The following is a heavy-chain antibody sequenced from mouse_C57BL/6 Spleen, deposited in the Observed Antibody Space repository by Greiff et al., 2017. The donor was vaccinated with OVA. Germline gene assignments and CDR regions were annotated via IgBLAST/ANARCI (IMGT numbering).Heavy chain of an antibody. D-gene: IGHD2-5*01. V-gene: IGHV4-1*01. CDR1: GIDFSRYW. CDR3: ARPGAYYSNYGDYYAMDY. CDR2: INPDSSTI. Sequence: EVKLLESGGGLVQPGGSLKLSCAASGIDFSRYWMSWVRRAPGKGLEWIGEINPDSSTINYAPSLKDKFIISRDNAKNTLYLQMSKVRSEDTALYYCARPGAYYSNYGDYYAMDYWGQGTSVTVSS. J-gene: IGHJ4*01.